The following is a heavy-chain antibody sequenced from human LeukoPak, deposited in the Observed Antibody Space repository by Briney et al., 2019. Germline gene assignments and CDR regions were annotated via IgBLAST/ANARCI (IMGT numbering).Heavy chain of an antibody. CDR3: ARDGGAASSDYDYNWYMDV. V-gene: IGHV3-74*03. D-gene: IGHD2-15*01. J-gene: IGHJ6*03. CDR1: GFTFSNYW. CDR2: INFDGTGT. Sequence: GGSLRLSCAASGFTFSNYWMHWVRQAPGKGLVWVSRINFDGTGTSYADSVTGRFTMSRDNAENTLYLEVSGLTVDDTAVYYCARDGGAASSDYDYNWYMDVWGKGTTVTVSS.